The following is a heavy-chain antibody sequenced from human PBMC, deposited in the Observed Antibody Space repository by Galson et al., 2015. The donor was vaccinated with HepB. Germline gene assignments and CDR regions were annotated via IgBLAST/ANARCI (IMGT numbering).Heavy chain of an antibody. V-gene: IGHV3-33*01. Sequence: SLRLSCAASGFTFRSYGMHWVRQAPGKGLAWVAVIWYDGSNKYYADSGKGRFTISRDNSKNTLYLQMNSLRAEDTAVYYCATYPGYRSPYYYYGMDVWGQGTTATVSS. D-gene: IGHD6-13*01. CDR2: IWYDGSNK. CDR3: ATYPGYRSPYYYYGMDV. CDR1: GFTFRSYG. J-gene: IGHJ6*02.